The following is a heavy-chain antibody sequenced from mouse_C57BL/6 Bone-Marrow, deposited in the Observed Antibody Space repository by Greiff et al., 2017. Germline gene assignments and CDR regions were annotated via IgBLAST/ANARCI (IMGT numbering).Heavy chain of an antibody. Sequence: VQLQQSGPELVKPGASVKIPCKASGYTFTDYNMDWVKQSHGKSLEWIGDITPNNGGTIYNQKFKGKATLTVDKSSSTAYMELRSLTSEDTAVYYCARRGGRGFDYWGQGTTLTVSS. CDR1: GYTFTDYN. J-gene: IGHJ2*01. V-gene: IGHV1-18*01. CDR2: ITPNNGGT. CDR3: ARRGGRGFDY. D-gene: IGHD3-3*01.